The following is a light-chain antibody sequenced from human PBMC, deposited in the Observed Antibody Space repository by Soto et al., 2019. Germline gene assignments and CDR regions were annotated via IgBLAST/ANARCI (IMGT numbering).Light chain of an antibody. V-gene: IGLV2-8*01. CDR2: EVS. CDR3: SSYAGSNILYV. J-gene: IGLJ1*01. CDR1: RSDVGGYNY. Sequence: QSALTQPPSPSGASGQSGTISFTGTRSDVGGYNYVSWYQQHPGKAPKLMIYEVSKRPSGVPDRFSGSKSGNTASLTVSGLQAEDEADYYCSSYAGSNILYVFGTGTKVTVL.